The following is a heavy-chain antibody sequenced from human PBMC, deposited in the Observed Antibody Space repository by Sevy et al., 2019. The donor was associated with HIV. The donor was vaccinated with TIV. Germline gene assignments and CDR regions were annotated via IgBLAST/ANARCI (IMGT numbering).Heavy chain of an antibody. CDR2: ISYDGSNK. V-gene: IGHV3-30*18. J-gene: IGHJ6*02. Sequence: GGSLRLSCAASGFTFSSYGMHWVRQAPGKGLEWVAVISYDGSNKYYADSVKGRFTISRDKSKNTLYLQMNSLRAEDTAVYYCAKEWGWQWLVQDYYYYYGMDVWGQGTTVTVSS. D-gene: IGHD6-19*01. CDR3: AKEWGWQWLVQDYYYYYGMDV. CDR1: GFTFSSYG.